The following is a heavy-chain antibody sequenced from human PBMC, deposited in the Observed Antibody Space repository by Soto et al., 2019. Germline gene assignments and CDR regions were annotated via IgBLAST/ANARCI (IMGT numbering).Heavy chain of an antibody. CDR1: GGSFSGYY. V-gene: IGHV4-34*01. Sequence: SETLSLTCAVYGGSFSGYYWSWIRQPPGKGLEWIGEINHSGSTNYNPSLKSRVTISVDTSKNQFSLKLSSVTAADTAVYYCARRWATDEPNYFDYWGQGTLVTVSS. J-gene: IGHJ4*02. D-gene: IGHD5-12*01. CDR2: INHSGST. CDR3: ARRWATDEPNYFDY.